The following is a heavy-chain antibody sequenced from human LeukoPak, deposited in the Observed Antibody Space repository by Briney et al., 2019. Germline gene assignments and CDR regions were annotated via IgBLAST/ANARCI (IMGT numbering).Heavy chain of an antibody. D-gene: IGHD1-26*01. CDR1: GFTFSSCA. CDR2: VSGSGAGT. Sequence: PGGSLRLSCVASGFTFSSCAMTWVRQAPGKGLEWVSSVSGSGAGTYYADSVKGRFTVSRDNSRNTLYLQMNSLRTEDTAVYYCARDFQWEPTGGYYYGMDVWGQGTTVAVSS. J-gene: IGHJ6*02. V-gene: IGHV3-23*01. CDR3: ARDFQWEPTGGYYYGMDV.